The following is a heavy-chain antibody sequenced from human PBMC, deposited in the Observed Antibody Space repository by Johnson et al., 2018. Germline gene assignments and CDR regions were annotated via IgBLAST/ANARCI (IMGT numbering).Heavy chain of an antibody. D-gene: IGHD6-13*01. CDR3: ARHSNLSYGNDAFDI. Sequence: VQLVESGAEVKKPGASVKVSCKASGYTFTSYYILWVRQAPGQGLEWMGIINPRGGSTNYAQKFQGRVTMTRDTSTSTVYMELSSLRSEDTAVYYCARHSNLSYGNDAFDIRGQGTMVTVSS. J-gene: IGHJ3*02. CDR1: GYTFTSYY. V-gene: IGHV1-46*01. CDR2: INPRGGST.